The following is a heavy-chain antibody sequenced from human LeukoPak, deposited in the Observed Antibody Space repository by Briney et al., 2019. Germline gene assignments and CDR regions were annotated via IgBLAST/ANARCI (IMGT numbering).Heavy chain of an antibody. Sequence: SETLSLTCTVSGGSISSYYWSWIRQSPGKALEWIGYIYYYGDTYYNPSLKSRVTISLDKSKSQFSLKLGSVTAADTAVYYCARYQPPDFDYWGQGTLVTVSS. D-gene: IGHD1-14*01. V-gene: IGHV4-59*01. CDR1: GGSISSYY. J-gene: IGHJ4*02. CDR3: ARYQPPDFDY. CDR2: IYYYGDT.